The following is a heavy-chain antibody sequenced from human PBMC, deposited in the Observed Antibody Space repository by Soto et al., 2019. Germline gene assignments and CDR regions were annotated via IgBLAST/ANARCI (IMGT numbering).Heavy chain of an antibody. CDR3: ASSYGSGYRAFDY. CDR1: GDTFNFYS. V-gene: IGHV1-69*02. D-gene: IGHD3-10*01. CDR2: VNPILSMS. J-gene: IGHJ4*02. Sequence: QVQLVQSGAEVKRPGSSVKVSCKASGDTFNFYSINWVRQAPGVGLEWVGRVNPILSMSNYAQRFQGRVTMTADTATSPAYMELRSLRSEATAIYYCASSYGSGYRAFDYWGQEALVTVSS.